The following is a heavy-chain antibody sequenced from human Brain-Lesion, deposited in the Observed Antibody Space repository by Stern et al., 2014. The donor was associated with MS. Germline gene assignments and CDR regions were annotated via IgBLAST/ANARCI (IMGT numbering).Heavy chain of an antibody. J-gene: IGHJ5*02. CDR2: IYYSGNT. Sequence: QLVESGPGLVKPSETLSLTCTVAGGSVSSTSYAWAWIRQPPGKGLEWIGTIYYSGNTFISPSLKSRLPMSLDPTKNQFSLQLRSVTAADTAVYYCAGEEDIRYCSGGSCTGNWFDPWGQGTLVTVSS. CDR1: GGSVSSTSYA. D-gene: IGHD2-15*01. CDR3: AGEEDIRYCSGGSCTGNWFDP. V-gene: IGHV4-39*01.